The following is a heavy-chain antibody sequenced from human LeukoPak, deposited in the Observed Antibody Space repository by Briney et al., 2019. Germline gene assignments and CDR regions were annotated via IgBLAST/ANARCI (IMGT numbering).Heavy chain of an antibody. V-gene: IGHV4-38-2*01. CDR3: ARRTGSGSYYVDF. CDR1: GYSISSGYY. Sequence: PSETLSLTCAVSGYSISSGYYWGWIRQPPVKGLEWIGSIYHSGSTYYNPSLKSRVTISVDTSKNQFSLKVTSVTAADTAVYYCARRTGSGSYYVDFWGQGTVVTVSS. J-gene: IGHJ4*02. D-gene: IGHD3-10*01. CDR2: IYHSGST.